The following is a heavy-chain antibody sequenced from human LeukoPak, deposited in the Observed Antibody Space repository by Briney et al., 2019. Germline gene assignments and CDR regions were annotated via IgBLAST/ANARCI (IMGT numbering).Heavy chain of an antibody. CDR2: NNGDGSTT. Sequence: GGSLRLSCVASGFSLSGYWMYWVRQAPGKGLMYISRNNGDGSTTNYADVVKGRFTMSRDNVKHTLYLQMNRLRVEDTAVYYCARDPRNVGLAPWGQGTLVTVSS. D-gene: IGHD2-15*01. J-gene: IGHJ5*02. CDR3: ARDPRNVGLAP. V-gene: IGHV3-74*01. CDR1: GFSLSGYW.